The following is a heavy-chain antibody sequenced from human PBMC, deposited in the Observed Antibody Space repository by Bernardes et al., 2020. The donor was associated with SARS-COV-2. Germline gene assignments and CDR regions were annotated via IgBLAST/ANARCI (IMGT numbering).Heavy chain of an antibody. CDR1: GFTFSSYA. D-gene: IGHD6-13*01. V-gene: IGHV3-23*01. Sequence: GGSLRLSCAASGFTFSSYAMTWVRQAPGKGLEWVSAISGSGGSTYYADSVKGRFTTSRDNSKNTLYLQMNSLRAEDTAVYYCAKSKQQLVLFYYGMDVWGQGTTVTVSS. CDR3: AKSKQQLVLFYYGMDV. J-gene: IGHJ6*02. CDR2: ISGSGGST.